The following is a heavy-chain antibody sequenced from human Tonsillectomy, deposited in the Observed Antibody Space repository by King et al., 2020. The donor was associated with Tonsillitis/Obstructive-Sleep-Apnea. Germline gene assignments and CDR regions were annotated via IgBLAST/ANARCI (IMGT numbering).Heavy chain of an antibody. CDR3: SRNEGVGSVAGSDF. V-gene: IGHV1-2*06. Sequence: VQLVESGAEVKKPGASVKVSCKASGYMFTGYYIHWLRQAPGQGLEWMGRINPGGGGTSYAQKFQGRVTMTSDTSITIAYMELSSLRSDDTAVYYCSRNEGVGSVAGSDFWGQGTLVTVSS. J-gene: IGHJ4*02. CDR1: GYMFTGYY. D-gene: IGHD6-19*01. CDR2: INPGGGGT.